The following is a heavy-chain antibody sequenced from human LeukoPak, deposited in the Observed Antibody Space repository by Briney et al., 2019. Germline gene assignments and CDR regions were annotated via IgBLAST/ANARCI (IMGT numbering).Heavy chain of an antibody. CDR2: IDPNTGQT. V-gene: IGHV1-2*02. CDR1: GYTFTAYC. J-gene: IGHJ4*02. CDR3: ARVVGQGTAMPSRDFFDY. D-gene: IGHD5-18*01. Sequence: ASVKVSCKAFGYTFTAYCIHWVRQAPGQGLEWMGWIDPNTGQTDSAQKFQGRVTVTRDTSINTAYMDLSSLRSDDTAVYYCARVVGQGTAMPSRDFFDYWGQGTLVTVSS.